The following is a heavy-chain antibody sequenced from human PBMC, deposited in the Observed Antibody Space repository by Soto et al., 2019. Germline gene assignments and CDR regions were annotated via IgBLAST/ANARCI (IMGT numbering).Heavy chain of an antibody. V-gene: IGHV3-21*01. CDR1: GFTFSSYS. CDR2: ISSSSSYI. Sequence: VQLVESGGGLVQPGGSLRLSCAASGFTFSSYSMNWVRQAPGKGLEWVSSISSSSSYIYYADSVKGRFTISRDNAKNSLYLQMNSLRAEDTAVYYCARDREQLRRRLDYYYYMDVWGKGTTVTVSS. CDR3: ARDREQLRRRLDYYYYMDV. J-gene: IGHJ6*03. D-gene: IGHD6-6*01.